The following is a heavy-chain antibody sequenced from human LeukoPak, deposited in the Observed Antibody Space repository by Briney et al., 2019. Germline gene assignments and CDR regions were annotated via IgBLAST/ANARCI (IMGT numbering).Heavy chain of an antibody. CDR2: IPYDGSNK. Sequence: PGGSLRLSCAASGFTFSSYAMHWVRQAPGKGLEWVAVIPYDGSNKYYADSVKGRFTISRDNSKNTLYLQMNSLRAEDTAVYYCARGFYTVNFDYWGQGTLVTVSS. J-gene: IGHJ4*02. V-gene: IGHV3-30*04. CDR1: GFTFSSYA. CDR3: ARGFYTVNFDY. D-gene: IGHD2-2*02.